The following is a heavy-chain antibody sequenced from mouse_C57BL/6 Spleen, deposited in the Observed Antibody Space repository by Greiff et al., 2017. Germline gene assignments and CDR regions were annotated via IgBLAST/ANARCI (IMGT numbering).Heavy chain of an antibody. Sequence: VKLMESGPGILQSSQTLSLTCSFSGFSLSTSGMGVSWIRQPSGKGLEWLAHIYWDDDKRYNPSLKSRLTISKDTSRNQVFLKITSVDTADTATYYCARSITTVVAPYWYFDVWGTGITVTVSS. CDR1: GFSLSTSGMG. J-gene: IGHJ1*03. D-gene: IGHD1-1*01. V-gene: IGHV8-12*01. CDR2: IYWDDDK. CDR3: ARSITTVVAPYWYFDV.